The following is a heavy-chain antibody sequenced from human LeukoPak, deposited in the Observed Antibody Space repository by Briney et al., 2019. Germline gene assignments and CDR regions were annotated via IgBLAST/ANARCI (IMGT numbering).Heavy chain of an antibody. J-gene: IGHJ4*02. CDR1: GGSISSSSYY. CDR2: IYYSGST. CDR3: ARHVRFGDTIWGLGRYYFDY. D-gene: IGHD3-10*01. Sequence: SETLSLTCTVSGGSISSSSYYWGWIRQPPGKGLEWIGSIYYSGSTYYNPSLKSRVTISVDTSKNQFSLKLSSVTAADTAVYYCARHVRFGDTIWGLGRYYFDYWGQGTLVTVSS. V-gene: IGHV4-39*01.